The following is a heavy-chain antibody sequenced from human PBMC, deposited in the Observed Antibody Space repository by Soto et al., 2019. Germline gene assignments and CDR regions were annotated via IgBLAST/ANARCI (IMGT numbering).Heavy chain of an antibody. Sequence: ASVKVSCKASGYTFTSYAMHWVRQAPGQRLEWMGWINAGNGNTKYSQKFQGRVTITRDTSASTAYMELSSLRSEDTAVHYCARDFWSGSPPMNYYYYMDVWGKGTTVTVSS. CDR2: INAGNGNT. D-gene: IGHD3-3*01. J-gene: IGHJ6*03. CDR1: GYTFTSYA. V-gene: IGHV1-3*01. CDR3: ARDFWSGSPPMNYYYYMDV.